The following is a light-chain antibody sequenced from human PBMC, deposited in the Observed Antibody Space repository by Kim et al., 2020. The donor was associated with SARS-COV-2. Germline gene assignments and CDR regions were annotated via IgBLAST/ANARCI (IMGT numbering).Light chain of an antibody. Sequence: SPGERATLSCRASQSVRSRFFAWYQQKPGQAPRLLIYDASSRATGIPDRFSGSGSGTDFTLTISRLEPEDFAVYYCRHYGSSLRTFGQGTKVDIK. V-gene: IGKV3-20*01. J-gene: IGKJ1*01. CDR1: QSVRSRF. CDR3: RHYGSSLRT. CDR2: DAS.